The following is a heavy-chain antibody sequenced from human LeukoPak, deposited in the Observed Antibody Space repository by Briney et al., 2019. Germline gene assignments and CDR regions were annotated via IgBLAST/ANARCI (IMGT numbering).Heavy chain of an antibody. CDR1: GYTFTGYW. Sequence: GASVKVSCKAFGYTFTGYWMHWVRQALGQGPEWMGVVSPSGGSTIYAQKFKGRVTLTRDMSTSTDYLELSSLRSEDTAVYYCARDNSVRGEAWWFNPWGQGTPVTVSS. V-gene: IGHV1-46*01. CDR3: ARDNSVRGEAWWFNP. J-gene: IGHJ5*02. CDR2: VSPSGGST. D-gene: IGHD2-21*01.